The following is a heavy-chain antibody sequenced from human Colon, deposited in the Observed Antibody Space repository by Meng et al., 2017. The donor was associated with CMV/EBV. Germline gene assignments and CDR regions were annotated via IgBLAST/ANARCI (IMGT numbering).Heavy chain of an antibody. V-gene: IGHV3-23*01. D-gene: IGHD3-22*01. CDR3: AKDVHSSAFGFAEAFDI. Sequence: GESLKISCAASGLTFGSYGMSWVRQAPGKGLEWGSGIIGSGSSTYYADSVKGRFTISRDNSRNTLYLQMNSLRAEDTAVYYCAKDVHSSAFGFAEAFDIWGQGTTVTVSS. CDR1: GLTFGSYG. J-gene: IGHJ3*02. CDR2: IIGSGSST.